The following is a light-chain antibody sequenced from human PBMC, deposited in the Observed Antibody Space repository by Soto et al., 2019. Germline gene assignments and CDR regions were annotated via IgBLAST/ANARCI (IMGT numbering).Light chain of an antibody. CDR1: QSLLHSHGNDF. V-gene: IGKV2-28*01. Sequence: EIVMTQSPLSLPATPGEPASISCRSSQSLLHSHGNDFLEWYLQKPGQSPQLLIYLGSNRASGVPDRFSGSGSGTDFTLKISRVEAEDVGVYYCMQALQTPFTFGPGTKVDIK. CDR3: MQALQTPFT. CDR2: LGS. J-gene: IGKJ3*01.